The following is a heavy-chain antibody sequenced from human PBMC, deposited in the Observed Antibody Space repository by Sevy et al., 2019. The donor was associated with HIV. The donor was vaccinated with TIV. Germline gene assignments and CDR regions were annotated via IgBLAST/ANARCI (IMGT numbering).Heavy chain of an antibody. J-gene: IGHJ4*02. CDR1: GFTFSNYA. D-gene: IGHD2-21*01. CDR2: ISGSGDNT. Sequence: GGSLRLSCGASGFTFSNYAMSWVRQAPGKGLEWVSSISGSGDNTYNADSVKGRFTVSRDNSKNTLYLQMNSLRAEDTAVYYCAKYSMVDNHGLFGYWGQGTLVSASS. CDR3: AKYSMVDNHGLFGY. V-gene: IGHV3-23*01.